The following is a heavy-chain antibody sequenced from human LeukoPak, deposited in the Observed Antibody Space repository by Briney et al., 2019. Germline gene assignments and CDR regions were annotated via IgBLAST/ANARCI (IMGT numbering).Heavy chain of an antibody. CDR1: GGSISSGDDY. CDR3: ARVGGYYDSSGPDY. J-gene: IGHJ4*02. CDR2: IYYSGST. D-gene: IGHD3-22*01. V-gene: IGHV4-30-4*01. Sequence: SETLSLTCTVSGGSISSGDDYWSWSRQPPGKGLEWIGYIYYSGSTYSNPSLKSRVTISVDTSKNQFSLKLSSVTAADTAVYYCARVGGYYDSSGPDYWGQGTLVTVSS.